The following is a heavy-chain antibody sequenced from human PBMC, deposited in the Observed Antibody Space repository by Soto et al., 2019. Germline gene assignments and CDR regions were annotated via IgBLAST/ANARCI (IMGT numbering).Heavy chain of an antibody. J-gene: IGHJ3*02. CDR1: GYSFTSYW. CDR3: ASTRCSGGSCCFGAFDI. D-gene: IGHD2-15*01. V-gene: IGHV5-51*01. Sequence: GESLKISCKGSGYSFTSYWIGWVRQMPGKGLEWMGIIYPGDSDTRYSPSFQGQVTISADKSISTAYLQWSSLKASDTAMYYCASTRCSGGSCCFGAFDIWGQGTMVTVSS. CDR2: IYPGDSDT.